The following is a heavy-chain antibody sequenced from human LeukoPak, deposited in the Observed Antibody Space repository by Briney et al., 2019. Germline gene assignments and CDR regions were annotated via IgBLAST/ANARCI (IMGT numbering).Heavy chain of an antibody. V-gene: IGHV4-59*01. Sequence: SETLSLTCTVSGGSISSYYWSWIRQPPGKGLEWIGYIYYSGSTNYNPSLKSRVTISVDTSKNQFSLKLSSVTAADTAVYYCARDGDETRGVLWNFDYWGQGTLVTVSS. J-gene: IGHJ4*02. CDR2: IYYSGST. CDR1: GGSISSYY. D-gene: IGHD2-21*01. CDR3: ARDGDETRGVLWNFDY.